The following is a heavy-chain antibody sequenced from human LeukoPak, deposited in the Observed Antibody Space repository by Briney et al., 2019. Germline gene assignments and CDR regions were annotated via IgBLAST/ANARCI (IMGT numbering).Heavy chain of an antibody. CDR1: GGTFSSYA. D-gene: IGHD3-22*01. J-gene: IGHJ4*02. CDR2: IIPISGTA. CDR3: ASDSSGYKFFDY. V-gene: IGHV1-69*13. Sequence: ASVKVSCKASGGTFSSYAISWVRQAPGQGLEWMGGIIPISGTANYAQKFQGRVTITADESTSTAYMELSSLRSEDTAVYYCASDSSGYKFFDYWGQGTLVTVSS.